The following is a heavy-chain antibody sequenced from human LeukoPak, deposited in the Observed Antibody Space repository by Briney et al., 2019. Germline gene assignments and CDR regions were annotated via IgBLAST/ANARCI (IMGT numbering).Heavy chain of an antibody. CDR1: GGTFSSYA. J-gene: IGHJ3*02. CDR2: IIPIFGTA. V-gene: IGHV1-69*01. D-gene: IGHD2-2*01. Sequence: SVKVSCKASGGTFSSYAISWVRQAPGQGLEWMGGIIPIFGTANYAQKFQGRVTITADESTSTAYMELSSLRSEDTAVYYCATRTYHPDAFDIWGQGTMVTVSS. CDR3: ATRTYHPDAFDI.